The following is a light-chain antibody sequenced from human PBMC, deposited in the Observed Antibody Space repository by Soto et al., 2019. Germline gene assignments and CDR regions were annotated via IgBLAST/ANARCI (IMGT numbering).Light chain of an antibody. J-gene: IGLJ1*01. CDR3: SSSTTYSTHV. CDR2: DVT. Sequence: QSALTQPASVSGSPGQSITISCTGASSDISDYHYVSWYQQHPGKAPKVMIYDVTNRPSGVSNRFSGSKSGNTASLTISGLQAEDEADYYCSSSTTYSTHVFGTGTKVTVL. V-gene: IGLV2-14*03. CDR1: SSDISDYHY.